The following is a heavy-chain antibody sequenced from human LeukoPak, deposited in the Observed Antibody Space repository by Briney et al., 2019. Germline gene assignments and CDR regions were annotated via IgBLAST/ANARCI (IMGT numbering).Heavy chain of an antibody. CDR3: ARGDGVWLGELFPFDY. CDR1: GYSFTSYW. Sequence: GESLKISCKGSGYSFTSYWIGWVRQMPGKGLEWMGIIYPGDSDTRYSPSFQGQVTISADKSISTAYLQWSSLKASDTAMYYCARGDGVWLGELFPFDYWGQGTLVTVSS. D-gene: IGHD3-10*01. J-gene: IGHJ4*02. V-gene: IGHV5-51*01. CDR2: IYPGDSDT.